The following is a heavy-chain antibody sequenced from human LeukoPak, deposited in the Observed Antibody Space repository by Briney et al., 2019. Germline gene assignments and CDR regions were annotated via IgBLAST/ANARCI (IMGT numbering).Heavy chain of an antibody. CDR3: ARDLSFGTLDF. V-gene: IGHV3-33*01. J-gene: IGHJ4*02. CDR2: IWYDGSKE. CDR1: GFTLSSHG. Sequence: GGSLRLSCAASGFTLSSHGMHWVRQAPGKGLEWVALIWYDGSKENYADSVKGRFTISRDMSKNTLNLQMNSLRVEDTAVFYCARDLSFGTLDFRGQGTLVTVSS. D-gene: IGHD3-16*01.